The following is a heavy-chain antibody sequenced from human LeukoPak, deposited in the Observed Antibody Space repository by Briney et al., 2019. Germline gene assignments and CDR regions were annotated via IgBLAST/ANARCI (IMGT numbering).Heavy chain of an antibody. CDR3: ARDLGLTISDNWFDP. V-gene: IGHV4-38-2*02. J-gene: IGHJ5*02. CDR1: DYSISSGYF. CDR2: IFHTGSS. Sequence: SETLSLTCTVSDYSISSGYFWTWIRQPPGKGLEWIGSIFHTGSSYYNPSLKSPVAISVDTSKNQFSLELSSVTAADTAVYYCARDLGLTISDNWFDPWGQGTLVAVSS. D-gene: IGHD3-3*01.